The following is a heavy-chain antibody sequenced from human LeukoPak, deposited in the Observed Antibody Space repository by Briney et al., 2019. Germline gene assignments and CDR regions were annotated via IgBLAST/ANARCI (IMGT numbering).Heavy chain of an antibody. Sequence: GGSLRLSCAASGFTFSTYNMNWVRQAPGKGLEWVSSISSTSYYIYYADSVRGRFAISRDNAKNSLDLQMNSLRAEDTAVYYCAGDVGFCGGGSCLYYYMDVWGKGTTVTVSS. V-gene: IGHV3-21*01. CDR1: GFTFSTYN. D-gene: IGHD2-15*01. J-gene: IGHJ6*03. CDR2: ISSTSYYI. CDR3: AGDVGFCGGGSCLYYYMDV.